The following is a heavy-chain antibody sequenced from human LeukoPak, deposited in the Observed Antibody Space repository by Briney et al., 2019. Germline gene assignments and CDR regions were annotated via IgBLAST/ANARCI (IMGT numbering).Heavy chain of an antibody. V-gene: IGHV4-59*08. J-gene: IGHJ4*02. CDR1: GGSISSYY. CDR2: IYYSGST. D-gene: IGHD6-13*01. Sequence: SETLSLTCTVSGGSISSYYWSWIRQPPGKGLEWIGYIYYSGSTNYNPSLESRVTISVDTSKNQFSLKLSSVTAADTAVYYCARSSRQLASYFDYWGQGTLVTVSS. CDR3: ARSSRQLASYFDY.